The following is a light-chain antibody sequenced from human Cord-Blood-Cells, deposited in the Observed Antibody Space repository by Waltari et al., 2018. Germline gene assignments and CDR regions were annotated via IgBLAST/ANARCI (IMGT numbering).Light chain of an antibody. Sequence: QSALTQPASVSGSPGQSITISCTGTSSEVGGYNYVSWYQQHPGKAPILMIYDVSKRPSGVSNRFSGSKSGNTASLTISGLQAEDEADYYCSSYTSSSTLVFGGGTKLTVL. CDR3: SSYTSSSTLV. V-gene: IGLV2-14*01. CDR2: DVS. CDR1: SSEVGGYNY. J-gene: IGLJ3*02.